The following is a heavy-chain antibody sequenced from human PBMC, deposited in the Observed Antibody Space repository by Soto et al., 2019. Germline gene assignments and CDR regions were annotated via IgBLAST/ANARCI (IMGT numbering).Heavy chain of an antibody. CDR3: AKDKGGRYCSRTSCLYSFDY. CDR1: GFTFSTYA. Sequence: EVQLLESGGGLVQPGGSLRLSCTASGFTFSTYAMSWVRQAPGKGLEWVSTISDSGSTYYADSVQGGFTISRDNSKNTLYLEMNSLRAEDTAVYYCAKDKGGRYCSRTSCLYSFDYWGQGTLVTVSS. V-gene: IGHV3-23*01. J-gene: IGHJ4*02. D-gene: IGHD2-2*01. CDR2: ISDSGST.